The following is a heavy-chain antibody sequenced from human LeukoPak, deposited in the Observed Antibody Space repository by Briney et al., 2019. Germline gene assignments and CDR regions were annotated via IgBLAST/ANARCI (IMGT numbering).Heavy chain of an antibody. CDR2: IIPILGIA. Sequence: GASVKVSCKASGGTFSSYAISWVRQAPGQGLEWMGRIIPILGIANYAQKFQGRVTITADKSTSTAYMELSSLRSEDTAVYYCAGVRTLEGLGELLGFDYWGQGTLVTVSS. CDR3: AGVRTLEGLGELLGFDY. V-gene: IGHV1-69*04. J-gene: IGHJ4*02. CDR1: GGTFSSYA. D-gene: IGHD3-10*01.